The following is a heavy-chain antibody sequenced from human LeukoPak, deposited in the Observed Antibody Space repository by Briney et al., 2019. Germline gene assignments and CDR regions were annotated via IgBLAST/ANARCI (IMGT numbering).Heavy chain of an antibody. V-gene: IGHV3-74*01. D-gene: IGHD1-26*01. J-gene: IGHJ4*02. Sequence: PGGSLRLSCAASGFTFSSYWMHWVRQAPGKGLVWVSRIKTDGSSTTYADSVKGRFTISRDNAKNTPYPQMNSLRAEDTAVYYCARDLSYGFDYWGQGTLVTVS. CDR3: ARDLSYGFDY. CDR2: IKTDGSST. CDR1: GFTFSSYW.